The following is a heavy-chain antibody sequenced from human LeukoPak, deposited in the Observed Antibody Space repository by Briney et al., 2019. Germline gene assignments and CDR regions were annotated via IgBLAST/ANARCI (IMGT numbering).Heavy chain of an antibody. J-gene: IGHJ4*02. Sequence: GGSLRLSCAASGFTFNTYAMTWVRQAPGKGLEWVSCITIGGGNTYYADSVKGRFIISRDNSKNTLYLQMDNLRAEDSAVYFCAKGGCATPGSFWGQGTLVAVSS. CDR3: AKGGCATPGSF. CDR2: ITIGGGNT. CDR1: GFTFNTYA. V-gene: IGHV3-23*01. D-gene: IGHD1-1*01.